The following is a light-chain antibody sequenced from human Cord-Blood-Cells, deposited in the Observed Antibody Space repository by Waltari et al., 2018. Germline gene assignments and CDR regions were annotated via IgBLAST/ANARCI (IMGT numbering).Light chain of an antibody. V-gene: IGKV4-1*01. J-gene: IGKJ1*01. CDR2: WAS. CDR3: QQYYSTPWT. CDR1: QSVLYSSNNKNY. Sequence: DIVMTQSPDSLAVSLGERATINCKSRQSVLYSSNNKNYLAWHKQKPGQPPKLLIYWASTRESGGPDRFSGSGSGTDFTLTISSLQAEDVAVYYCQQYYSTPWTFGQGTKVEIK.